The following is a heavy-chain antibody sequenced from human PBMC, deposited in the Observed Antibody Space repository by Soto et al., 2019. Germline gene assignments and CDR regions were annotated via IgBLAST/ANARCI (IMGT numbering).Heavy chain of an antibody. CDR2: INSDGSST. V-gene: IGHV3-74*01. CDR1: GFTFSSYW. J-gene: IGHJ4*02. D-gene: IGHD5-18*01. CDR3: AREQLDGELWYYFDY. Sequence: GGSLRLSCAASGFTFSSYWMHWVRQAPGKGLVWVSRINSDGSSTSYADSVKGRFTISRDNAKNTLYLQMNSLRAEDTAVYYCAREQLDGELWYYFDYWGQGTLVTVSS.